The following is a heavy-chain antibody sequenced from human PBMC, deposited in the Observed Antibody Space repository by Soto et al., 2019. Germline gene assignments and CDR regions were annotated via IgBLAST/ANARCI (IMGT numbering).Heavy chain of an antibody. J-gene: IGHJ4*02. CDR2: IYYSGST. Sequence: SETVSLTCTVSGCSISSYYWSWIRQPPGKGLEWIGYIYYSGSTNYNPSLKSRVTISVDTSKNQFSLKLSSVTAADTAVYYCARALSHYDYIWGSYRLSSFDYWGQGTLVTVSS. CDR3: ARALSHYDYIWGSYRLSSFDY. D-gene: IGHD3-16*02. V-gene: IGHV4-59*01. CDR1: GCSISSYY.